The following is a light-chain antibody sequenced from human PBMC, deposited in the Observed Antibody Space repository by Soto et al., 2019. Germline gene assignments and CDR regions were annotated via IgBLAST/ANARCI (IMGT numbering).Light chain of an antibody. CDR2: GAS. Sequence: EIVMTQSPATLSVSPGERATLSCRASQSVYSNLAWYQQKPGQPPRLLIYGASTRATGIPVRFSGSGSGTDFTFTISSLQSEDFAAYYCQQYNNWPYTFGPGTKVDIK. V-gene: IGKV3-15*01. CDR1: QSVYSN. J-gene: IGKJ3*01. CDR3: QQYNNWPYT.